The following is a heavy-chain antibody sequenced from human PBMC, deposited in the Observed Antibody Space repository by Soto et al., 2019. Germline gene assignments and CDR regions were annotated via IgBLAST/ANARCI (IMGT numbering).Heavy chain of an antibody. V-gene: IGHV3-53*04. J-gene: IGHJ6*02. CDR2: IYSGGSK. CDR1: GFTVSSNY. Sequence: GGSLRLSCAASGFTVSSNYMSWVRQAPGKGLEWVSVIYSGGSKYYAESVNVRFTISSINSKNTMDLQMNSLRAEDTSVYYCARDLGVAVAGTSYYYGMYVRGQGTTVTASS. CDR3: ARDLGVAVAGTSYYYGMYV. D-gene: IGHD6-19*01.